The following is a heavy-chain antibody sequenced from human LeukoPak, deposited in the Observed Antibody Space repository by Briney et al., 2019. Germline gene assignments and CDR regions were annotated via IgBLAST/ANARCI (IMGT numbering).Heavy chain of an antibody. CDR1: GFTFSSYG. J-gene: IGHJ4*02. D-gene: IGHD4-17*01. CDR3: ASLRFYGDYADY. Sequence: GRSLRLSCAASGFTFSSYGMHWVRQAPGKGLEWVAVIWYDGSNKYYADSMKGRFTISRDNSKNTLYLQMNSLRAEDTAVYYCASLRFYGDYADYWGQGTLVTVSS. CDR2: IWYDGSNK. V-gene: IGHV3-33*01.